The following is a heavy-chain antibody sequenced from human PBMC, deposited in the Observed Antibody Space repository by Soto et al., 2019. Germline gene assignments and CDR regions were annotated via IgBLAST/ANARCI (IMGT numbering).Heavy chain of an antibody. D-gene: IGHD2-15*01. CDR3: HATKEYCSGGSCKPVDADV. V-gene: IGHV3-48*01. J-gene: IGHJ6*04. CDR1: GFTFSSYS. Sequence: GGSLRLSCAASGFTFSSYSMNWVRQAPGKGLEWVSYISSSSSTIYYADSVKGRFTISRDNAKNSLYLQMNSLRAEDTAVYYCHATKEYCSGGSCKPVDADVWGKGTTVTVSS. CDR2: ISSSSSTI.